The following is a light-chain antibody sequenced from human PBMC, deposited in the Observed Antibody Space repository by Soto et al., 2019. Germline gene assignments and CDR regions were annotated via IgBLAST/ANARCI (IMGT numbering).Light chain of an antibody. CDR3: QPYNADSRA. CDR1: QSVTNY. J-gene: IGKJ1*01. CDR2: RAS. V-gene: IGKV1-5*03. Sequence: DNQMTQSPSTLSASVGDRVTITCRASQSVTNYLAWYQQKPGKAPKLLIYRASTLETGVPSRFSGSGSGTGFTLTIDSLQPDDFATYYCQPYNADSRAFGPGTKVEIK.